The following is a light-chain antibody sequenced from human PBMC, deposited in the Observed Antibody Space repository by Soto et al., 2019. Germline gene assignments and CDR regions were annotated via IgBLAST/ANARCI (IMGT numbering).Light chain of an antibody. CDR1: VSEVAGYTY. Sequence: QSVLTQPASVSGSPGQSITISCTGAVSEVAGYTYVSWYQQHPGKGPKVIIYDVSNRPSGVSNRFSGSKSGTTASLTISGLQAQDEADYYCSSFTSILGLFGGGTKPTAL. CDR3: SSFTSILGL. J-gene: IGLJ2*01. CDR2: DVS. V-gene: IGLV2-14*03.